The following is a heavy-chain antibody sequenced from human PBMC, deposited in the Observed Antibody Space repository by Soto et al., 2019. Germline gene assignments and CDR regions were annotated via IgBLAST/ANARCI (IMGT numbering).Heavy chain of an antibody. CDR2: IWYDGSNK. CDR3: ERAGSGWDFDY. D-gene: IGHD6-19*01. V-gene: IGHV3-33*01. J-gene: IGHJ4*02. CDR1: GFTFSSYG. Sequence: QVQLVESGGGVVQPGRSLRLSCAASGFTFSSYGMHWVRQAPGKGLEWVAVIWYDGSNKYYADSVKGRFTISRDNSKNTLNVQMNSLRAVDTAVYYCERAGSGWDFDYWGQGTLVTVSS.